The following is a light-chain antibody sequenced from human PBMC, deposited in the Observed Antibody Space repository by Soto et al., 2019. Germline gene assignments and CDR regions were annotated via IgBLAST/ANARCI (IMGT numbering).Light chain of an antibody. CDR3: LKYTNDAPGT. CDR1: QDISQY. J-gene: IGKJ1*01. V-gene: IGKV1-27*01. Sequence: DIQMTQSPSSLSASVGDRVTLTCRASQDISQYLAWYQQRPGKVPKLLIYYASTLQSGVPSRFSGSGSGTEFTLTISSLQPEDVATYYCLKYTNDAPGTFCQGTKVEI. CDR2: YAS.